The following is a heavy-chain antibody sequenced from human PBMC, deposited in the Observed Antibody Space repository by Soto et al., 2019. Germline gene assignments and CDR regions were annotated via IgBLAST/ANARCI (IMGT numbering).Heavy chain of an antibody. V-gene: IGHV3-30*18. CDR2: ISYDGSNK. CDR1: GFTFSSYG. CDR3: AKGLSVRGVTSWGFDY. J-gene: IGHJ4*02. Sequence: QVQLVESGGGVVQPGRSLRLSCAASGFTFSSYGMHWVRQAPGKGLEWVAVISYDGSNKYYADSVKGRFTISRDNSKNPLYLQMNSLRAEDTAVYYCAKGLSVRGVTSWGFDYWGQGTLVTVSS. D-gene: IGHD3-10*02.